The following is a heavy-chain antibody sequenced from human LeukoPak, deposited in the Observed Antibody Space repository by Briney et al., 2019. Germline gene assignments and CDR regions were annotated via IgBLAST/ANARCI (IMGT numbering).Heavy chain of an antibody. D-gene: IGHD6-13*01. CDR1: GFTFSSYG. CDR3: AKSSAAPYFDY. J-gene: IGHJ4*02. Sequence: GGTLRLSCAASGFTFSSYGMSWVRQAPGKGLEWDSAISGSGGSTYYADSVKGRFTISRDNSKNTLYLQMNSLRAEDTAVYYCAKSSAAPYFDYWGQGTLVTVSS. CDR2: ISGSGGST. V-gene: IGHV3-23*01.